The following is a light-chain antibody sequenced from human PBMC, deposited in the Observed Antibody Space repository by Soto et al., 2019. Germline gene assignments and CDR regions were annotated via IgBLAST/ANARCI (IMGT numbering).Light chain of an antibody. CDR2: AAS. Sequence: DIQLTQSPSFLSASVGDRVTITCRASQDISSFLAWYQQKPGKAPKLLIYAASTLQSGVPSRFSGSGSGREFTLTISSLQPEDFATYHCQQLNSYPIATFGGGTKVDIK. CDR3: QQLNSYPIAT. CDR1: QDISSF. J-gene: IGKJ4*01. V-gene: IGKV1-9*01.